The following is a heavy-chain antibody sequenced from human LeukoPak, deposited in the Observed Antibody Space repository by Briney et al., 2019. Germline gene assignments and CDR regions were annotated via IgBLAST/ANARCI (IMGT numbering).Heavy chain of an antibody. J-gene: IGHJ4*02. V-gene: IGHV3-23*01. CDR3: ATTAAGTVIDFDY. CDR2: ISGSGGST. D-gene: IGHD6-13*01. Sequence: GGSLRLSCAASGFTFSSYAMSWVRQAPGKGLEWVSPISGSGGSTYYADCVKGRFTISRDKSKNTLYLQMNSLRAEDTAVYYCATTAAGTVIDFDYWGQGTLVTVS. CDR1: GFTFSSYA.